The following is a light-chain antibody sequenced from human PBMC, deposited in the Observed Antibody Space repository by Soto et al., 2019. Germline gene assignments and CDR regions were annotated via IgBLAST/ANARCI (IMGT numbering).Light chain of an antibody. V-gene: IGKV3-11*01. J-gene: IGKJ5*01. CDR3: QQRSNWPPIT. CDR1: QSVSSSY. CDR2: GAS. Sequence: EIVLTQSPCTLSLSPWERATLSCRASQSVSSSYLAWYQQKPGQAPRLLIYGASNRATGIPARFSGSGSGTDFTLTISSLEPEDFAVYYCQQRSNWPPITFGQGTRLEIK.